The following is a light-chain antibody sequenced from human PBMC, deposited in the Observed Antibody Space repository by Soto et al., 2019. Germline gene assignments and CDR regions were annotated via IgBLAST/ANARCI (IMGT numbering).Light chain of an antibody. CDR1: QMIRYW. J-gene: IGKJ1*01. CDR3: QQYNNWPLT. V-gene: IGKV1-5*03. Sequence: DIQMTQSPSTLSASVGDRATITCRASQMIRYWLAWFQQKPGKAPRLLIYEASRLESVGPSMISGSGAGTEFTLTISSLQSEDFAVYYCQQYNNWPLTFGQGTKVDNK. CDR2: EAS.